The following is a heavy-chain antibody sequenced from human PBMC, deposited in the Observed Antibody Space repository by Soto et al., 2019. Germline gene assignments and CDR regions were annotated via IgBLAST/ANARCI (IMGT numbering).Heavy chain of an antibody. J-gene: IGHJ4*01. CDR1: GFAFNSYG. Sequence: EVQLVESGGGLAKPGGSLRLSCEASGFAFNSYGINWVRQAPGKGLEWVSFISGSSGNIYYGDSVRGRFTISRDNAKKSVYLQMDSLRVEDTAIYYCARVVKAGDYGDYGRYYFDYWGHGTLVTVSS. CDR2: ISGSSGNI. D-gene: IGHD4-17*01. CDR3: ARVVKAGDYGDYGRYYFDY. V-gene: IGHV3-21*02.